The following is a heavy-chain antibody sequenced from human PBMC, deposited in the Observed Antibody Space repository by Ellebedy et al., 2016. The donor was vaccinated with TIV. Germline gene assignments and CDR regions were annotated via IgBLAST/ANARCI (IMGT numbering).Heavy chain of an antibody. CDR2: IIPRFAPA. Sequence: ASVKVSCKASGGTFSIYALNWVRQAPGQGLEWMGGIIPRFAPANYAQKFQGRVTITADESTSTAYMELSSLRSEDTAVYYCASSGLNKYGTGGDRHLFDFWGQGTLVTVSS. D-gene: IGHD2-8*02. CDR1: GGTFSIYA. V-gene: IGHV1-69*13. J-gene: IGHJ4*02. CDR3: ASSGLNKYGTGGDRHLFDF.